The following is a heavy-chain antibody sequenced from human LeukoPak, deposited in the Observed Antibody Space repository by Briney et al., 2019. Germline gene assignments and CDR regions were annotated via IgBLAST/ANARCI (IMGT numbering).Heavy chain of an antibody. Sequence: PGGSPRLSCAGSGFTFSSYAMSWVRQAPGKGLEWVSAISGSGGSTYYADSVKGRFTISRDNSKNTLYLQMNSLRAEDTAVYYCAKDQMITFGGVIVIAAFDYWGQGTLVTVSS. CDR2: ISGSGGST. V-gene: IGHV3-23*01. CDR1: GFTFSSYA. J-gene: IGHJ4*02. D-gene: IGHD3-16*02. CDR3: AKDQMITFGGVIVIAAFDY.